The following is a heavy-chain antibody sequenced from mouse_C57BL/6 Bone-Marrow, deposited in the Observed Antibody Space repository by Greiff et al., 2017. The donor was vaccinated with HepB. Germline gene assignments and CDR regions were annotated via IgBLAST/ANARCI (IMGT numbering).Heavy chain of an antibody. CDR2: IYPRSGNT. CDR3: ARGGYYGSSYGYAMDY. J-gene: IGHJ4*01. CDR1: GYTFTSYG. D-gene: IGHD1-1*01. Sequence: VKLQESGAELARPGASVKLSCKASGYTFTSYGISWVKQRTGQGLEWIGEIYPRSGNTYYNEKFKGKATLTADKSSSTAYMELRSLTSEDSAVYFCARGGYYGSSYGYAMDYWGQGTSVTVSS. V-gene: IGHV1-81*01.